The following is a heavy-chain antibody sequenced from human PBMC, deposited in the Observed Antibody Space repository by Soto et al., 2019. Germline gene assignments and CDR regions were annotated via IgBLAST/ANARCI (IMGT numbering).Heavy chain of an antibody. CDR1: GYTFIAYE. CDR2: INPNSGAT. V-gene: IGHV1-2*02. CDR3: TITYYYDGSAYNDDFDI. D-gene: IGHD3-22*01. Sequence: ASVKVSCKASGYTFIAYEMHWVRQAPGQGLEWMGWINPNSGATNYAPRFQGRVTMTRDTSFSTAYMEMSGLRSDDTAVYYCTITYYYDGSAYNDDFDIWGQGTLVTVSS. J-gene: IGHJ3*02.